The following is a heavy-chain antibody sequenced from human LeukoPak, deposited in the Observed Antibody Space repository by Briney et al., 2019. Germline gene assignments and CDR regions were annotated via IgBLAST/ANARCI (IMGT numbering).Heavy chain of an antibody. CDR3: AYYDSSGYYYGRLRY. V-gene: IGHV3-23*01. CDR2: VTADGTNT. J-gene: IGHJ4*02. Sequence: GGSLRLSCAAYGFTFNSHAMSWVRQIPGKGLEWVSSVTADGTNTHFADSVKGRFTISRDNSKNTLYLHMNSLRVDDTAVYFCAYYDSSGYYYGRLRYWGQGTPVTVSS. CDR1: GFTFNSHA. D-gene: IGHD3-22*01.